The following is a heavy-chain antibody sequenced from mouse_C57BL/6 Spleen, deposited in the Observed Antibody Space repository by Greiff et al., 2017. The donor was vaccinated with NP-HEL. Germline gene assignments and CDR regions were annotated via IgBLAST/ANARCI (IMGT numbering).Heavy chain of an antibody. J-gene: IGHJ1*03. Sequence: EVQGVESGGGLVQPGGSMKLSCVASGFTFSNYWMNWVRQSPEKGLEWVAQIRLKSDNYATHYAESVKGRFTISRDDSKSSVYLQMNNLRAEDTGIYYCTAEVPHWYFDVWGTGTTVTVSS. V-gene: IGHV6-3*01. D-gene: IGHD2-14*01. CDR1: GFTFSNYW. CDR2: IRLKSDNYAT. CDR3: TAEVPHWYFDV.